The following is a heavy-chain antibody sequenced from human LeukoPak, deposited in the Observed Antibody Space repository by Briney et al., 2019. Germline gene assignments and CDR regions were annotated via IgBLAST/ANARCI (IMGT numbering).Heavy chain of an antibody. J-gene: IGHJ6*03. V-gene: IGHV3-23*01. CDR3: ARYYGDSSYYYMDV. CDR1: GFTFSSYA. D-gene: IGHD4-17*01. Sequence: GGSLRLSCAASGFTFSSYAMSWVRQAPGKGLEWVSAISGSGGSTYYADSVKGRFTISRDNSKNTLYLQMNSLRSDDTAVYYCARYYGDSSYYYMDVWGKGTTVTVSS. CDR2: ISGSGGST.